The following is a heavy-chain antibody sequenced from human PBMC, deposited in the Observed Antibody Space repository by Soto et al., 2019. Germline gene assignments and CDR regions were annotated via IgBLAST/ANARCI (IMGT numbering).Heavy chain of an antibody. Sequence: GGSLRLSCAASGFTFTRYSINWVRQAPGKGLEWVSSISSTTNYIYYGDSMKGRFTISRGNAKNSLYLEMNSLRAEDTAVYYCARESEDLTSNFDYWGQGTLVTVSS. CDR3: ARESEDLTSNFDY. J-gene: IGHJ4*02. CDR2: ISSTTNYI. CDR1: GFTFTRYS. V-gene: IGHV3-21*06.